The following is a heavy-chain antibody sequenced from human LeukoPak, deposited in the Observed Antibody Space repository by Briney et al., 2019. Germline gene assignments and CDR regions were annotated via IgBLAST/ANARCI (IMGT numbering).Heavy chain of an antibody. CDR3: ARETTSANIVSPVGV. Sequence: SETLSLTCTVSGGSISSGSYYWSWIRQPAGKGLEWIGRIYTSGSTNYNPSLKSRVTISVDTSKNQFSLKLSSVTAADTAVYYCARETTSANIVSPVGVWGKGTTVTVSS. CDR1: GGSISSGSYY. J-gene: IGHJ6*04. D-gene: IGHD2/OR15-2a*01. CDR2: IYTSGST. V-gene: IGHV4-61*02.